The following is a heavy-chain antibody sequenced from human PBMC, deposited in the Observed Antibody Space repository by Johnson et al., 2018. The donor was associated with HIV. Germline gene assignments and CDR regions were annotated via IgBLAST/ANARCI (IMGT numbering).Heavy chain of an antibody. Sequence: QVQLVESGGGVVQPGRSLRVSCAASVFTFSPYAIHWVRQAPGKGLEWVALISYNGTNKYYADSVKGRFTISRDNSKNTLYLQMNSLRAEDTAVYYCARLPSGYSRDDLDIWGQGTMVTVSS. CDR2: ISYNGTNK. J-gene: IGHJ3*02. CDR1: VFTFSPYA. D-gene: IGHD5-18*01. V-gene: IGHV3-30-3*01. CDR3: ARLPSGYSRDDLDI.